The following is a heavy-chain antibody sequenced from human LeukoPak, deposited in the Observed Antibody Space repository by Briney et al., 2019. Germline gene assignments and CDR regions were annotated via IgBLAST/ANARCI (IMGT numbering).Heavy chain of an antibody. D-gene: IGHD4-17*01. V-gene: IGHV3-64D*09. J-gene: IGHJ2*01. CDR3: VKGGYGDYTYWYFDL. CDR1: GFTFSSYA. CDR2: ISSNGGST. Sequence: PGGSLRLSCSASGFTFSSYAMHWVRQAPGKGLEYVSAISSNGGSTYYADSVKGRFTISRDNSKNTVYLQMSSLRAEDTAVYYCVKGGYGDYTYWYFDLWGRGTPVTVSS.